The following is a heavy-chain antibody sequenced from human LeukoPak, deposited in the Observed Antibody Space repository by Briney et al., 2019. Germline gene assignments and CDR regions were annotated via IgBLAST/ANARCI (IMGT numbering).Heavy chain of an antibody. J-gene: IGHJ4*02. CDR3: ARDQNVVVPAAIHFDY. CDR2: INPNSGGT. CDR1: GYTFTGYY. V-gene: IGHV1-2*02. Sequence: ASVKVSCKASGYTFTGYYMHWVRQAPGQGLEWMGWINPNSGGTNYALKFQGRVTMTRDTSISTAYMELSRLRSDDTAVYNCARDQNVVVPAAIHFDYWGQGTLVTVSS. D-gene: IGHD2-2*01.